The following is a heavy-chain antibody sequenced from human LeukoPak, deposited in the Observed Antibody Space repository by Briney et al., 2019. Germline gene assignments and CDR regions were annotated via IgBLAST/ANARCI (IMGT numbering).Heavy chain of an antibody. J-gene: IGHJ4*02. D-gene: IGHD4-23*01. CDR3: ASCPTMVVTIHYSYYFDY. Sequence: PSETLSLTCTVSGGSISSRSYYWGWIRQPPGKGLEWIGSIYYSGRTYYNPSLKSRVTISVDTSKIQFSLKLSSVTAADTAVYYCASCPTMVVTIHYSYYFDYWGQGTLVTVSS. CDR2: IYYSGRT. CDR1: GGSISSRSYY. V-gene: IGHV4-39*01.